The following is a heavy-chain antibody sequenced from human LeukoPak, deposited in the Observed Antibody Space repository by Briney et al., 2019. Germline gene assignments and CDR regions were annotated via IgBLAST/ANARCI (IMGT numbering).Heavy chain of an antibody. Sequence: GASVKVSCKASEGTFSSYAISLVRQAPGQGLEWMGRIIPIFGTANYAQKFQGRVTITTDESTSTAYMELSSLRSEDTAVYYCARGLGGYSGYDPPGYWGQGTLVTVSS. J-gene: IGHJ4*02. CDR1: EGTFSSYA. CDR3: ARGLGGYSGYDPPGY. V-gene: IGHV1-69*05. D-gene: IGHD5-12*01. CDR2: IIPIFGTA.